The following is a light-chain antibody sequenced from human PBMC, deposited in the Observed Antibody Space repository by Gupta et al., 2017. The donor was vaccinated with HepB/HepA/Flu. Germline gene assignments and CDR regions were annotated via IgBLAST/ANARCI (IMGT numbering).Light chain of an antibody. CDR1: QGISNY. CDR2: AAS. CDR3: QKYNSAPET. V-gene: IGKV1-27*01. J-gene: IGKJ2*01. Sequence: DIQMTQSPSSLSASVGDRVTITCRASQGISNYLAWYQQKPGKVPKLLIYAASTLQSGVPSRFSGSGSGTDFTLTISSLQPEDGATYYCQKYNSAPETFGQGTKREIK.